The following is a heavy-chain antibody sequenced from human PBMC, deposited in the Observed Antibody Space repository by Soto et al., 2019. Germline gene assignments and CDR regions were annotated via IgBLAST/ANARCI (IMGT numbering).Heavy chain of an antibody. D-gene: IGHD2-2*01. Sequence: HPGGSLRLSCAVYGFTLSNYGMHWVRQAPGKGLEWVALISDDGTNKYFVDSVKGRFTISRDNSRNMVYLQMNRLRAEDTAVYYCAKDYLGSSKLFGFCGQGTLVTVAS. CDR3: AKDYLGSSKLFGF. CDR1: GFTLSNYG. V-gene: IGHV3-30*18. CDR2: ISDDGTNK. J-gene: IGHJ3*01.